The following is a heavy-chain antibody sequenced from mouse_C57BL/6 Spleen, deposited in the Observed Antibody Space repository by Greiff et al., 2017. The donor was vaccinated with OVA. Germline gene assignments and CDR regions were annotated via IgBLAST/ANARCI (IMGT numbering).Heavy chain of an antibody. J-gene: IGHJ1*03. Sequence: QVQLQQPGAELVMPGASVKLSCKASGYTFTSYWMHWVKQRPGQGLEWIGEIDPSDSYTNYNQKFKGKSTLTVDKSSSTAYMQLSSLTSEDSAVYYCARWYYGSSYCYWYFDVWGTGTTVTVSS. D-gene: IGHD1-1*01. V-gene: IGHV1-69*01. CDR3: ARWYYGSSYCYWYFDV. CDR1: GYTFTSYW. CDR2: IDPSDSYT.